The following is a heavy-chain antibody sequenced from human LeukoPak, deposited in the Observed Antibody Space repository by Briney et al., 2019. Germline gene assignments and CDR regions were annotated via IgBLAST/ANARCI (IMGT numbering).Heavy chain of an antibody. Sequence: GGSLRLSCAASGFTFSSYSMNWVRQAPGKGLEWVSSISSSSTYMYYAESVKGRFTISRDNAKNSLYLQMNSLRAEGTAVYYCGHCTTTSCYAGGNWGQGTLVTVSS. CDR3: GHCTTTSCYAGGN. D-gene: IGHD2-2*01. CDR2: ISSSSTYM. CDR1: GFTFSSYS. V-gene: IGHV3-21*01. J-gene: IGHJ4*02.